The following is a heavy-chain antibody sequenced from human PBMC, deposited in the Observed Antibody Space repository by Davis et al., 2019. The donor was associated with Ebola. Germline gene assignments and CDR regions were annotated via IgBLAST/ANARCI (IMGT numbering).Heavy chain of an antibody. CDR3: AKWGVVGYYDSSGYHHTFDY. CDR2: ISTTGGST. D-gene: IGHD3-22*01. V-gene: IGHV3-23*01. Sequence: PGGSLRLSCAASGFTFSSYAMSWVRQAPGKGLEYVSAISTTGGSTYYADSVRGRFTISRDDSKNTLYLQMNSLRAEDTAVYYCAKWGVVGYYDSSGYHHTFDYWGQGTLVTVSS. CDR1: GFTFSSYA. J-gene: IGHJ4*02.